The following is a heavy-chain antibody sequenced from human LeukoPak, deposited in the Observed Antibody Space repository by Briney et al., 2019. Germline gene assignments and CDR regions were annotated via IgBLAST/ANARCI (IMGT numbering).Heavy chain of an antibody. D-gene: IGHD3-10*01. CDR1: GFSFRDYY. V-gene: IGHV3-11*04. CDR2: ISDSGHII. J-gene: IGHJ4*02. CDR3: ARDLYYYGSGSYYVLDD. Sequence: GGSLRLSCAVSGFSFRDYYMTWIRQAPGKGLEWISYISDSGHIIYYADSVRGRFTISRDNAKRSLFLQMNSLRAEDTAVYYCARDLYYYGSGSYYVLDDWGQGTLVTVSS.